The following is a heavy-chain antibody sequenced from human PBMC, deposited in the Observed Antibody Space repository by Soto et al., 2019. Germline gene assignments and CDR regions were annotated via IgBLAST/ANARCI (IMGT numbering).Heavy chain of an antibody. CDR1: GYSFTSYW. J-gene: IGHJ6*02. Sequence: GESLKISCKGSGYSFTSYWISWVRQMPGKGLEWLGRIDPSDSYTNYSPSFQGHVTISADKSISTAYMELRSLRSDDTAVYYCARASSSSWYPNYYYYYGMDVWGQGTTVTVSS. CDR3: ARASSSSWYPNYYYYYGMDV. V-gene: IGHV5-10-1*01. D-gene: IGHD6-13*01. CDR2: IDPSDSYT.